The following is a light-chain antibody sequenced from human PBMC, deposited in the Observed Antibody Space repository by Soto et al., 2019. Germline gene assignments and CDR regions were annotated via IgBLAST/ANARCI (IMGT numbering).Light chain of an antibody. V-gene: IGKV3-15*01. CDR3: QQYNAWPPGT. J-gene: IGKJ1*01. CDR1: QTISRN. Sequence: EIVLTQSSATLSLSPGERATLSCRASQTISRNLAWYQQKGGQAPRLLIYGASTRATGVPARFSGSGSGTEFTLTISSLQSEDFAIYYCQQYNAWPPGTFGPGTKVDIK. CDR2: GAS.